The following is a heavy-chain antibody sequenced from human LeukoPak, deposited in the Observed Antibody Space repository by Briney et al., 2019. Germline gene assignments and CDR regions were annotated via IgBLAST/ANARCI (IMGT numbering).Heavy chain of an antibody. CDR1: GGSFSGYY. CDR3: ARERIVPLSYGMDV. V-gene: IGHV4-34*01. J-gene: IGHJ6*02. Sequence: SETLSLTCAVYGGSFSGYYWSWIRQPPGKGLEWIGEINHSGSTNYNPSLKSRVTISVDTSKNQFSLKLSSVTAADTAVYHCARERIVPLSYGMDVWGQGTTVTVSS. CDR2: INHSGST. D-gene: IGHD2-8*01.